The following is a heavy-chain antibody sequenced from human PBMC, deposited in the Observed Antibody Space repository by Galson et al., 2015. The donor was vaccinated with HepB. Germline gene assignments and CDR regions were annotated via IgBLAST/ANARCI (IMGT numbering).Heavy chain of an antibody. J-gene: IGHJ4*02. CDR3: AAGNGGIDS. D-gene: IGHD3-16*01. Sequence: SLRLSCAGSGFAFSSSPMKWVRQAPGKGLEWVSSISTSSTYIYYADSVKGRFAISGDSSKNTVYLQMNSLTVEDTALYYCAAGNGGIDSWGQGTLVTVSS. CDR1: GFAFSSSP. CDR2: ISTSSTYI. V-gene: IGHV3-21*04.